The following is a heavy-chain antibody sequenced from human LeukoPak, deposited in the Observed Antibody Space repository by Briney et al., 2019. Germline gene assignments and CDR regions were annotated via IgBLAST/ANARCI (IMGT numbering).Heavy chain of an antibody. Sequence: ASVKVSCKVSGYTLTELSMHWVRRAPGKGHEWMGGFDPEDGETIYAQKFQGRVTMTEDTSTDTAYMELSSLRSEDTAVYYCATYKSYVVDYWGQGTMVTVSS. D-gene: IGHD1-26*01. V-gene: IGHV1-24*01. CDR2: FDPEDGET. J-gene: IGHJ4*02. CDR1: GYTLTELS. CDR3: ATYKSYVVDY.